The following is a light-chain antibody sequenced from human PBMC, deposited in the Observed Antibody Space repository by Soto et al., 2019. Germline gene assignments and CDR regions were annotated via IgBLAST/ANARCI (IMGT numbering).Light chain of an antibody. V-gene: IGLV2-14*03. CDR2: EVS. CDR1: GSDVGSYKY. Sequence: QSVLTQPASVSGSPGQSITISCTGTGSDVGSYKYVSWYQQHPGKGPKLMIYEVSYRPSGVSDRFSGSKSGNTASLTISGLQAEDESDYYCFSYTISNTYVFGTGTKLTVL. J-gene: IGLJ1*01. CDR3: FSYTISNTYV.